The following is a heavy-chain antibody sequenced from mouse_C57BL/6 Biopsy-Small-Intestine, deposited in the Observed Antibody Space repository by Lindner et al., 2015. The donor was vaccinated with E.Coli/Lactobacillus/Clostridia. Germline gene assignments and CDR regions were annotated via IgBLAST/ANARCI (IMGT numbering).Heavy chain of an antibody. J-gene: IGHJ4*01. CDR2: INPNSGGT. V-gene: IGHV1-19*01. D-gene: IGHD3-3*01. CDR3: ARSHRDFWSADGGWFDP. Sequence: SVMVSCKTSGYTFTAYYMHWVRQAPGQGLEWMGWINPNSGGTNYPQKFQGRVTMTRDTSISTAYMELNRLTSDDTAVYYCARSHRDFWSADGGWFDPWGQGTLVTVSS. CDR1: GYTFTAYY.